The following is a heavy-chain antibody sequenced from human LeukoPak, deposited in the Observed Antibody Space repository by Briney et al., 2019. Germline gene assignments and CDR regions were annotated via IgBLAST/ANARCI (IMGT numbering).Heavy chain of an antibody. D-gene: IGHD3-3*01. CDR2: INPSGGST. Sequence: ASVRVSCTASGYTFTSHYIHWVRQAPGQGLEWMGIINPSGGSTNYAQKFQGRVTMTRDTSTSTVYMELSSLRSEDTAVYYCAREMGFWSGYYIGSFDYWGQGTLVTVSS. CDR3: AREMGFWSGYYIGSFDY. CDR1: GYTFTSHY. J-gene: IGHJ4*02. V-gene: IGHV1-46*01.